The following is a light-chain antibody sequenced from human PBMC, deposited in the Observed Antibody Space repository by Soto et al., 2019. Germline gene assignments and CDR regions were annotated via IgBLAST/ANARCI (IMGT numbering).Light chain of an antibody. CDR2: GAS. J-gene: IGKJ5*01. CDR3: QQYENWPLIT. CDR1: QSVSSN. Sequence: EIVMTQSPATLSVSPGERATLSCRASQSVSSNLAWYQQKPGQAPRLLIYGASTRATGIPARFSGSGSATEFTLTISSLQSEDFAVYYCQQYENWPLITFGQGTRLEIK. V-gene: IGKV3-15*01.